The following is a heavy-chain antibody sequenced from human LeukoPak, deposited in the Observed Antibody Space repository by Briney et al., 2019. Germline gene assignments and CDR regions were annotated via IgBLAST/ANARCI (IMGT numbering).Heavy chain of an antibody. CDR2: ISPSGGS. V-gene: IGHV4-34*01. D-gene: IGHD1/OR15-1a*01. Sequence: PSETLSLTCAVYGESFTDYFWSWIRETPGKGLEWIGEISPSGGSRFYPPLKSRVTISMDTSKKQFSLHLRSVTAADTAIYFCARVSGLNNFDSWGQGTLVIVSA. J-gene: IGHJ4*02. CDR1: GESFTDYF. CDR3: ARVSGLNNFDS.